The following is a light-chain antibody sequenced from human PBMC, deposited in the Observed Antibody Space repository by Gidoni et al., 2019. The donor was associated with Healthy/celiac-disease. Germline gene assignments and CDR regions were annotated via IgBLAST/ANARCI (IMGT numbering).Light chain of an antibody. CDR2: QAS. Sequence: DIHMNQSPSTLSASVGDRVTITCRASQSISSWLVWYQQKTGEAPKRLIYQASSLESGVPSRFSGSGSGTEFTLTISSLQPDDVTTYYCQQYNSYPRTFGQGTKVEIK. CDR3: QQYNSYPRT. V-gene: IGKV1-5*03. CDR1: QSISSW. J-gene: IGKJ1*01.